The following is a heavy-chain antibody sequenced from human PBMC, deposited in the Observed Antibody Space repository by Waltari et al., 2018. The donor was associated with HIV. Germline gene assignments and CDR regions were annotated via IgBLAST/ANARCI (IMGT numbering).Heavy chain of an antibody. CDR3: AASFFDSSGYRY. J-gene: IGHJ4*02. V-gene: IGHV3-15*01. CDR1: GFTFSSAW. CDR2: LKSGKDGGTT. D-gene: IGHD3-22*01. Sequence: EVHLVESGGGLVKPGGSLTLSCAASGFTFSSAWMSWVRQAPGEGVEWVGRLKSGKDGGTTDSAAPVKDRFSISRDDSKNTLYLQMNSLKTEDTAMYYCAASFFDSSGYRYWGQGTLVTVSS.